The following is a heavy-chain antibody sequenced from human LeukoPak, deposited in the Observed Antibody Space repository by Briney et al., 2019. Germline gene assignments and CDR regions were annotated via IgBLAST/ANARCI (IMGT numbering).Heavy chain of an antibody. CDR3: ARETYYYDSSGYYYGYFDY. D-gene: IGHD3-22*01. J-gene: IGHJ4*02. V-gene: IGHV3-48*03. CDR1: GFTFSSYE. Sequence: GGSLRLSCAASGFTFSSYEMHWVRQAPGKGLEWVSYISSSGSTIYYADSVKGRFTISRDNAKNSLYLQMNSLRAEDTAVYYCARETYYYDSSGYYYGYFDYWGQGTLVTVSS. CDR2: ISSSGSTI.